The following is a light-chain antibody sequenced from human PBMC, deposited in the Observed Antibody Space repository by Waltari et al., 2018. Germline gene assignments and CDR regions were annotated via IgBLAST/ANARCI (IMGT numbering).Light chain of an antibody. J-gene: IGLJ2*01. CDR3: QSAHSNGSDVV. V-gene: IGLV3-25*03. CDR2: TDS. CDR1: ALSKQF. Sequence: SYELTQPPSVSVSPGQTASIPCPRGALSKQFGSWYQPKAGRAPVLMIYTDSGRPSGIPERFSGSSSGTTVTLTISAVQPEDEADYYCQSAHSNGSDVVFGGGTKLTVL.